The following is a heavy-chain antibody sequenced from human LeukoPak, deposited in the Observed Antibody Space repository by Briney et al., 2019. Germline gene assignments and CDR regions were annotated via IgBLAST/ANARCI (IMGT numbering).Heavy chain of an antibody. Sequence: GGSLRLSCAASGVVVSSNFMSWVRQAPGKGLEWVSVIYSGGKTFYADSVKGRFTVSRDNSMNTLSLQMSSLRAEDTAVYYCARGVDRWNYFDYWGHGTLVTVSS. D-gene: IGHD4-23*01. CDR1: GVVVSSNF. J-gene: IGHJ4*01. CDR2: IYSGGKT. CDR3: ARGVDRWNYFDY. V-gene: IGHV3-53*01.